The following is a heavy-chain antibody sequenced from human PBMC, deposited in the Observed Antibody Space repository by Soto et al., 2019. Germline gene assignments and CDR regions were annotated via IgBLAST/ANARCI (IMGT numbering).Heavy chain of an antibody. CDR3: ARDFGRRYYDSSGSEYFQH. D-gene: IGHD3-22*01. V-gene: IGHV1-69*13. J-gene: IGHJ1*01. Sequence: ASVKVSCKAAGGTFSSYAISWVRQAPGQGLAWMGGIIPIFGTANYAQKFQGRVTITADESTSTAYMELSSLRSEDTAVYYCARDFGRRYYDSSGSEYFQHWGQGTLVTVSS. CDR1: GGTFSSYA. CDR2: IIPIFGTA.